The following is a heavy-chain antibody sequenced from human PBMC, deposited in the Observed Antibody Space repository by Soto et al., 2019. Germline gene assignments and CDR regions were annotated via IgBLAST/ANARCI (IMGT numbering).Heavy chain of an antibody. CDR3: ARVREYCSSTSCYTLDY. CDR2: ISAYNGNT. V-gene: IGHV1-18*01. Sequence: QVQLVQSGAEVKKPGASVKVSCKASGYTFTSYGISWVRQAPGQGLEWMGWISAYNGNTNYAQKLQGRVTMTTDTSTSTGYMELRSLRSDDTAVYYCARVREYCSSTSCYTLDYWGQGTLVTVSS. J-gene: IGHJ4*02. CDR1: GYTFTSYG. D-gene: IGHD2-2*02.